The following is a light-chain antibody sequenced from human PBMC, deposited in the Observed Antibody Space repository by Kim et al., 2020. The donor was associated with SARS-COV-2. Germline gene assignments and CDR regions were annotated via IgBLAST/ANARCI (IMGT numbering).Light chain of an antibody. CDR3: QSYNRDNVL. CDR1: SGRLDDNY. CDR2: EDD. Sequence: GKTVTMSCTRSSGRLDDNYVQWYQQRPGGVPTTVSYEDDQRPSGVSDRFSGSIDNSSNSASLTISGLRTEDEADYYCQSYNRDNVLFGGGTQLTVL. J-gene: IGLJ3*02. V-gene: IGLV6-57*03.